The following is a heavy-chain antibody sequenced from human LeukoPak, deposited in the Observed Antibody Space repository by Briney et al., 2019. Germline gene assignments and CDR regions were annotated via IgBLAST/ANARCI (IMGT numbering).Heavy chain of an antibody. D-gene: IGHD5-12*01. Sequence: GRSLRLSCAASGFTFSSYAMHWVRQAPGKGLEWVAVISYDGSNKYCADSVKGRFTISRDNSKNTLYLQMNSLRAEDTAVYYCARDYSATLDYWGQGTLVTVSS. J-gene: IGHJ4*02. V-gene: IGHV3-30*04. CDR2: ISYDGSNK. CDR3: ARDYSATLDY. CDR1: GFTFSSYA.